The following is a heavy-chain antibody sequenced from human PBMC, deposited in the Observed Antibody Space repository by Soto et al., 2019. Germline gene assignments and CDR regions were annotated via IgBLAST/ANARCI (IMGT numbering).Heavy chain of an antibody. CDR3: ARAGKSSAAPRRRRYYNYALDV. D-gene: IGHD3-10*01. V-gene: IGHV3-30*03. J-gene: IGHJ6*02. Sequence: GGSLRLSCTASGFNLIDYYMHWVRQAPGKGLKRMALIPDDGNNRYYADSVNGRFTNSRDISKNTLYLQMSSLRVEDTAMFYCARAGKSSAAPRRRRYYNYALDVWGLGTTVTVSS. CDR2: IPDDGNNR. CDR1: GFNLIDYY.